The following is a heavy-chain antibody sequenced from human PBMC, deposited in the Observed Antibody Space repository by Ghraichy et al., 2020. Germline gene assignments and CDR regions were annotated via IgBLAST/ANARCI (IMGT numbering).Heavy chain of an antibody. CDR3: PKGVVGGYSYGPYYFDY. V-gene: IGHV3-23*01. Sequence: GGSLRLSCAASGFTFSSYAMSWVRQAPGKGLEWVSAISGSGGSTYYADSVKGRFTISRDNSKNTLYLQMNSLRAEDTAVYYCPKGVVGGYSYGPYYFDYWGQGTLAPVSS. D-gene: IGHD5-18*01. CDR2: ISGSGGST. J-gene: IGHJ4*02. CDR1: GFTFSSYA.